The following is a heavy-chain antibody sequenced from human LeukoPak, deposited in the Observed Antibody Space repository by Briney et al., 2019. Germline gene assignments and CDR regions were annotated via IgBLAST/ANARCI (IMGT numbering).Heavy chain of an antibody. V-gene: IGHV3-53*01. J-gene: IGHJ4*02. CDR3: AFSPQLQVVVVTFY. CDR2: IYDDGST. CDR1: GFSVRSNY. Sequence: PGGSLRLSCTASGFSVRSNYMSWVRQAPGKGLEWVSLIYDDGSTHYADSVKGRFTISRDDSESTVYLQMNSLRAEDTAVYYCAFSPQLQVVVVTFYWGQGTLVTVSS. D-gene: IGHD2-21*02.